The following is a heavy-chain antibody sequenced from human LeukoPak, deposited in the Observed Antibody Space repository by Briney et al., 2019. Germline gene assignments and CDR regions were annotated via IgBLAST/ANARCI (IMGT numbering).Heavy chain of an antibody. CDR3: ARELSAIYDSSGY. V-gene: IGHV1-2*02. CDR2: INPNSGGT. Sequence: ASVRVSCKAAGYTFTGYYMHWVRQAPGQGREWMGWINPNSGGTNYAQKFQGRVTMTRDTSISTAYMELSRLRSDDTAVYYCARELSAIYDSSGYWGQGTLVTVSS. J-gene: IGHJ4*02. CDR1: GYTFTGYY. D-gene: IGHD3-22*01.